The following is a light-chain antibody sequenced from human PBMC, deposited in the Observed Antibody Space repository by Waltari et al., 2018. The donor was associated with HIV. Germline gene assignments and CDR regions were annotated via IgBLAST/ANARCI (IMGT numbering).Light chain of an antibody. V-gene: IGLV1-47*01. CDR3: QSYDSSLKVI. J-gene: IGLJ2*01. CDR1: TSNIGRTY. CDR2: RNN. Sequence: QSVLTQPPSASGTPGQRVTISCSGSTSNIGRTYIYWYQQLPGPAPKLLIYRNNQRPSGVPDRFSGSKSGTSASLASSGLQAEDEADYYCQSYDSSLKVIFGGGTKVTVL.